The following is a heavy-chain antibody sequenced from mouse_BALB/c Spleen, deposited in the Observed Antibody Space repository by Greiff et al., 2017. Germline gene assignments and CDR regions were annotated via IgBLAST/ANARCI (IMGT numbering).Heavy chain of an antibody. CDR2: ISSGGSYT. CDR3: ARQVSFDY. J-gene: IGHJ2*01. Sequence: EVQVVESGGDLVKPGGSLKLSCAASGFTFSSYGMSWVRQTPDKRLEWVATISSGGSYTYYPDSVKGRFTISRDNAKNTLYLQMSSLKSEDTAMYYCARQVSFDYWGQGTTLTVSS. V-gene: IGHV5-6*01. CDR1: GFTFSSYG.